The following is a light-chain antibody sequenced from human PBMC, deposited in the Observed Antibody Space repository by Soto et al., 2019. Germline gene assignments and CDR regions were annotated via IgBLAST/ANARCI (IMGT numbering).Light chain of an antibody. CDR2: GNS. V-gene: IGLV1-40*01. CDR1: SSNIGAGYD. J-gene: IGLJ2*01. Sequence: QLVLTQPPSVSGAPGQRVTISCTGSSSNIGAGYDVHWYQQLPGTAHKLLIYGNSNRPSGVPDRFSGSKSGTSASLAITGLHAEDESDYYCQSYDSSLSGYVVFGGGTKLTVL. CDR3: QSYDSSLSGYVV.